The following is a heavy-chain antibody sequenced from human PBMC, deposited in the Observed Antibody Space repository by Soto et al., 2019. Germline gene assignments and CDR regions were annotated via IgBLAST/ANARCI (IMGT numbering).Heavy chain of an antibody. CDR1: GYTFTDYF. CDR3: ARRDCDTSHCVSNWFDP. D-gene: IGHD2-2*01. J-gene: IGHJ5*02. CDR2: INPRSGDT. V-gene: IGHV1-46*03. Sequence: QVHLVQSGAEVRMPGASVKVSCKASGYTFTDYFMHWVRQAPGQGLEWMGIINPRSGDTGYAKKFQGRVIMTTDTSTSTDYMELSGLTSEDTATHYCARRDCDTSHCVSNWFDPWGQGTLVNVSS.